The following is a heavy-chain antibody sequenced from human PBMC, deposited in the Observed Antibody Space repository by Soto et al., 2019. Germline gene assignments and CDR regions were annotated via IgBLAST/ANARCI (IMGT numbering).Heavy chain of an antibody. V-gene: IGHV5-10-1*01. J-gene: IGHJ3*02. D-gene: IGHD3-22*01. CDR1: GYSFTSYW. CDR3: ARPPNYYDSSGYYYAGAFDI. Sequence: PGESLKISCKGSGYSFTSYWISWVRQMPEKGLEWMGRIDPSDSYTNYSPSFQGHVTISADKSISTAYLQWSSLKASDTAMYYCARPPNYYDSSGYYYAGAFDIWGQGTMVTVSS. CDR2: IDPSDSYT.